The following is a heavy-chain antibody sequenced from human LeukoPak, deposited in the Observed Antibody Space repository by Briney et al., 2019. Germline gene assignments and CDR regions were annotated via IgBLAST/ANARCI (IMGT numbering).Heavy chain of an antibody. V-gene: IGHV1-46*01. CDR3: AREESGGYFDY. CDR2: INPTGIST. CDR1: GYTFTNYY. J-gene: IGHJ4*02. Sequence: ASVKVSCKASGYTFTNYYMHWVRQAPGQGLEWMGLINPTGISTNYAQKFRGRVTMTRDTSTTTVYMELSSLRSDDTAVYYCAREESGGYFDYWGQGALLTVSS. D-gene: IGHD2-8*02.